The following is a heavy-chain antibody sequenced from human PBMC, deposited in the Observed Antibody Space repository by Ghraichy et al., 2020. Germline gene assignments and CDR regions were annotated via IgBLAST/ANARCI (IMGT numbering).Heavy chain of an antibody. Sequence: ASVKVSCKASGYTFTSYYMHWVRQAPGQGFEWMGIINPSGGSTSYAQKFQGRVTMTRDTSTSTVYMELSSLRSEDTAVYYCARGRTWPAAIQAFAEGFDPWGQGTLVTVSS. CDR1: GYTFTSYY. CDR2: INPSGGST. J-gene: IGHJ5*02. D-gene: IGHD2-2*02. V-gene: IGHV1-46*03. CDR3: ARGRTWPAAIQAFAEGFDP.